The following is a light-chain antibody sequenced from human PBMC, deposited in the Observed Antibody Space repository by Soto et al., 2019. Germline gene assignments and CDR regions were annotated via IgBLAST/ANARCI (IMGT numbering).Light chain of an antibody. Sequence: QSVLTQPASVSGSPGQSITISCTGTSSDVGGYKYVSWYQQHPGKAPKLMINEVSNRPSGVSNRFSGSKSGNTASLTISGLQAEDEADYYCCSYASSSTGVFGGGTKLTVL. CDR2: EVS. J-gene: IGLJ3*02. CDR3: CSYASSSTGV. CDR1: SSDVGGYKY. V-gene: IGLV2-14*01.